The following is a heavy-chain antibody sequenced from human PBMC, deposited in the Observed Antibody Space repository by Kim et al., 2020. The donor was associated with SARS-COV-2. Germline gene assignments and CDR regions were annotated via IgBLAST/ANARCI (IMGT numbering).Heavy chain of an antibody. V-gene: IGHV4-31*03. CDR2: IYYSGST. CDR1: GGSISSGGYY. CDR3: AREDLNGDYGRGWFDP. J-gene: IGHJ5*02. Sequence: SETLSLTCTVSGGSISSGGYYWSWIRQHPGKGLEWIGYIYYSGSTYYNPSLKSRVTISVDTSKNQFSLKLSSVTAADTAVYYCAREDLNGDYGRGWFDPWGQGTLVTVSS. D-gene: IGHD4-17*01.